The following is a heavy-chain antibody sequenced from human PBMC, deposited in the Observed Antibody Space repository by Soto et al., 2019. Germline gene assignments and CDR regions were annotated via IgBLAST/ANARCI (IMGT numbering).Heavy chain of an antibody. J-gene: IGHJ4*02. D-gene: IGHD3-3*01. Sequence: SETLSLTCTVSGGSVSSGSYYWNWIRHPPGKRLEWIGYISYSGITHYSPSLKSRVAIAVDTSKNHFSLKLSSVTAADTAVYYCARRSSFGFDSWGQGTLVTVSS. CDR1: GGSVSSGSYY. V-gene: IGHV4-61*03. CDR2: ISYSGIT. CDR3: ARRSSFGFDS.